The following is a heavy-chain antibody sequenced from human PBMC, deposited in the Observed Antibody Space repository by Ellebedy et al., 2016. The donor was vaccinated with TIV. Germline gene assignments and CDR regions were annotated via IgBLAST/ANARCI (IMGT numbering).Heavy chain of an antibody. CDR3: ARERLYGMDV. V-gene: IGHV4-59*11. J-gene: IGHJ6*02. CDR1: GDSLNNHY. Sequence: PSETLSLTCSVSGDSLNNHYWSWIRQSPGKRPEWIGYIYYTGSTTYSPSLKSRVTISIDTSKNQFSLRLRSVTAADTAVYFCARERLYGMDVWGRGTTVAVSS. CDR2: IYYTGST.